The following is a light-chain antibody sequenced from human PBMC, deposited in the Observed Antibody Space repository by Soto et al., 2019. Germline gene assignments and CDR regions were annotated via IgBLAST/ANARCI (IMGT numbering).Light chain of an antibody. CDR3: QQYSIWRT. Sequence: ELEMPQSPATLSLAPWERVTLSCRASESVSTNLAWYQQKAGQAPRLLIYGASTRATGIPARFSGSGSGTEFTLTISSLQSEDFAVYYCQQYSIWRTFGQGTKVDIK. CDR2: GAS. CDR1: ESVSTN. J-gene: IGKJ1*01. V-gene: IGKV3-15*01.